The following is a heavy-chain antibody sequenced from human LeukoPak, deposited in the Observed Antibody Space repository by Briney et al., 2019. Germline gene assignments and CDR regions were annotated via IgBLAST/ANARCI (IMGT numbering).Heavy chain of an antibody. CDR1: GYTFTSYD. D-gene: IGHD2-15*01. CDR3: ARGNSKRYCSGGSCYWFDP. V-gene: IGHV1-8*01. J-gene: IGHJ5*02. Sequence: ASVTVSCKASGYTFTSYDIYWVRQAAGQGFEWMGWMNPNSGNTGYVQKFQGRVTMTRDTSISTAYMELSSLRSEDTAVYYCARGNSKRYCSGGSCYWFDPWGQGTLVTVSS. CDR2: MNPNSGNT.